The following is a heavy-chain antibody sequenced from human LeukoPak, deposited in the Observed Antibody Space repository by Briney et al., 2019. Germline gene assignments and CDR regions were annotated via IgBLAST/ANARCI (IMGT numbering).Heavy chain of an antibody. D-gene: IGHD3-22*01. Sequence: ASVKVSCKASGYTFTGYYMHWVRQAPGQGLEWMGWINPNSGGTNYAQKFQGRVTMTRDMSISTAYMELSRLRSDDTAVYYCARAITMIVVVMVYWGQGTLVTVSS. J-gene: IGHJ4*02. CDR2: INPNSGGT. CDR1: GYTFTGYY. V-gene: IGHV1-2*02. CDR3: ARAITMIVVVMVY.